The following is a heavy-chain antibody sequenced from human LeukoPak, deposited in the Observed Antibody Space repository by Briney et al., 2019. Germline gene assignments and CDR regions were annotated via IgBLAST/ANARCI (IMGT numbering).Heavy chain of an antibody. J-gene: IGHJ6*02. D-gene: IGHD2-15*01. CDR1: GDSVSSNSAA. V-gene: IGHV6-1*01. CDR2: TYYRSKWYN. CDR3: ARDKEVVAATRWEFNYYYYGVDV. Sequence: SQTLSLTCAISGDSVSSNSAAWNWIRQSPSRGLEWLERTYYRSKWYNDYAVSVKSRITINPDTSKNQFSLQLNSVTPEDTAVYYCARDKEVVAATRWEFNYYYYGVDVWGQGTTVTVSS.